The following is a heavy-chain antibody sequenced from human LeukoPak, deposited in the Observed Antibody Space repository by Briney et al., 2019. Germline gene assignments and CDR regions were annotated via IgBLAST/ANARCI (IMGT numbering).Heavy chain of an antibody. CDR3: AKDGVLLWFGEPRGWFDP. CDR1: GFTFSSYG. Sequence: TGGSLRLSCAASGFTFSSYGMHWVRQAPGKGLEWVAFIRYDGSNKYYADSVKGRFTISRDNSKNTLYLQMNSLRAEDTAVYYCAKDGVLLWFGEPRGWFDPWGQGTLVTVSS. CDR2: IRYDGSNK. V-gene: IGHV3-30*02. D-gene: IGHD3-10*01. J-gene: IGHJ5*02.